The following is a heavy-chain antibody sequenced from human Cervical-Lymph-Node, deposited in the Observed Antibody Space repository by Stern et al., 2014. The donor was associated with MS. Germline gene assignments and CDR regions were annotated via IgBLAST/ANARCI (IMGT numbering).Heavy chain of an antibody. Sequence: QVQLQESGPGLVKPSQTLSLTCTVSGGSINSGGISWTWLRQHPGNGLEWIGYIYYSGSTYYNPSLESRVTISIDTSKNQFSLRPSSVTAADTAVYYCARGYSYAYVGGRSGMDVWGQGTTVTVSS. CDR1: GGSINSGGIS. D-gene: IGHD5-18*01. J-gene: IGHJ6*02. CDR3: ARGYSYAYVGGRSGMDV. V-gene: IGHV4-31*03. CDR2: IYYSGST.